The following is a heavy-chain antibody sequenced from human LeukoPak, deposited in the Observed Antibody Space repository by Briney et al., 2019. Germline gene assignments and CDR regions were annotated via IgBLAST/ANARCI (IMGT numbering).Heavy chain of an antibody. Sequence: ASVKVSCKASGYTFTSYGISWVRQAPGQGLEWMGWISAYNGNTNYAQKLQGRVTMTTDTSTSTAYMELRSLRSDDTAVYYCAREGEATYYYDSSGYTTLLRGLYWFDPWGQGTLVTVSS. CDR1: GYTFTSYG. V-gene: IGHV1-18*01. CDR3: AREGEATYYYDSSGYTTLLRGLYWFDP. J-gene: IGHJ5*02. D-gene: IGHD3-22*01. CDR2: ISAYNGNT.